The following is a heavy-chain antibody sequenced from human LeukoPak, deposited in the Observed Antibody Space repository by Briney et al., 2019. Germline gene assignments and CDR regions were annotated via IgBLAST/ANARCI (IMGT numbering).Heavy chain of an antibody. V-gene: IGHV3-23*01. D-gene: IGHD3-10*01. CDR2: ISGSGGST. Sequence: GGSLRLSCAASGFTFSSYAMSWVRQAPGKGLEWVSVISGSGGSTYYADSVKGRFTISRDNSKNTLYLQMNSLRAEDTAVYYCARDRDYYGSGSYWGQGTRVIVSS. CDR3: ARDRDYYGSGSY. J-gene: IGHJ4*02. CDR1: GFTFSSYA.